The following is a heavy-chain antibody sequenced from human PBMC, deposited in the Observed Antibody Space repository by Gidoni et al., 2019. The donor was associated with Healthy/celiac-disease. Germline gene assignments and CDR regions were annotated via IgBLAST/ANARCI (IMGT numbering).Heavy chain of an antibody. J-gene: IGHJ5*02. V-gene: IGHV1-46*03. CDR1: GYTFTSYY. Sequence: QVQLVQSGAQVKKPGASVKVSCKASGYTFTSYYMHWVRQAPGQGREWMGIINPSGGSTSYAQKFQGRVTMTRDTSTSTVYMELSSLRSEDTAVYYCARDGGDVVVPANWFDPWGQGTLVTVSS. CDR2: INPSGGST. CDR3: ARDGGDVVVPANWFDP. D-gene: IGHD2-2*01.